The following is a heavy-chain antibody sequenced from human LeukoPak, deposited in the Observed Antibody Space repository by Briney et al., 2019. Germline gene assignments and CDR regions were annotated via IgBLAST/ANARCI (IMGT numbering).Heavy chain of an antibody. CDR1: GGSISGGGYY. V-gene: IGHV4-31*02. J-gene: IGHJ5*02. D-gene: IGHD4-17*01. Sequence: PSQTLSLTCTVSGGSISGGGYYWSWVRQFPGSGLESIGYIYYTGSTYYNPSLKSRVSISVDTSKGQFSLHLSSVTAADTAVYYCARDKVTVTGNWFDPWGQGTLVTVSS. CDR3: ARDKVTVTGNWFDP. CDR2: IYYTGST.